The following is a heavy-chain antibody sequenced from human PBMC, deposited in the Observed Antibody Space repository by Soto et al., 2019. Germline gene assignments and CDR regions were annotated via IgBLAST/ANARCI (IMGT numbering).Heavy chain of an antibody. Sequence: QVQLQESGPGLVKPSGTLSLTCAVSGGSISTSNWWSWVRQPPGKGLEWIGEVYRTGSTNYNPSLESRLTISVYKSKNQFSLKRTSVTDADTAVYYCASARATIAAAAIFDCWGQGTLVTVSS. J-gene: IGHJ4*02. V-gene: IGHV4-4*02. CDR3: ASARATIAAAAIFDC. CDR2: VYRTGST. CDR1: GGSISTSNW. D-gene: IGHD6-13*01.